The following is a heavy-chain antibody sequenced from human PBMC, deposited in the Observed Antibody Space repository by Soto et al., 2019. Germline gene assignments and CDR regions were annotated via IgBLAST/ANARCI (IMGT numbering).Heavy chain of an antibody. J-gene: IGHJ3*02. CDR1: GGTFSSYA. Sequence: SVKVSCQASGGTFSSYAISWVRQAPGQGLEWMGGIIPIFGTANYAQKFQGRVTITADKSTSTAYMELSSLRSEGTAVYYCARDRQWLPDAFDIWGQGTMVTVSS. D-gene: IGHD5-12*01. CDR2: IIPIFGTA. V-gene: IGHV1-69*06. CDR3: ARDRQWLPDAFDI.